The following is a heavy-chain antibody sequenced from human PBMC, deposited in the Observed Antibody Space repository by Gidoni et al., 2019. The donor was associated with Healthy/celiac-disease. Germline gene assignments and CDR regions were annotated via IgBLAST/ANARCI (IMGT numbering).Heavy chain of an antibody. V-gene: IGHV3-11*06. D-gene: IGHD3-9*01. CDR1: GFTFSDYY. J-gene: IGHJ5*02. CDR2: ISSSSSYT. Sequence: QVQLVESGGGLVKPGGSLRRSCAASGFTFSDYYLSWIRQAPGKGLEWVSYISSSSSYTNYADSVKGRFTISRDNAKNSLYLQMNSLRAEDTAVYYCAREGSYDILTGYGWFDPWGQGTLVTVSS. CDR3: AREGSYDILTGYGWFDP.